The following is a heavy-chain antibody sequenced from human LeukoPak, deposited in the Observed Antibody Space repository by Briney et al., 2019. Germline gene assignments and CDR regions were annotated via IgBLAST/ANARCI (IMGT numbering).Heavy chain of an antibody. CDR2: ISSSGSTI. J-gene: IGHJ4*02. CDR1: GFTFSSYE. CDR3: ARAAAGTYY. D-gene: IGHD6-13*01. V-gene: IGHV3-48*03. Sequence: PGGSLRLSCAASGFTFSSYEMNWVRQAPGKGLEWVSYISSSGSTIYYADSVKGRLTISRDNAKNSLYLQMNSLRAEDTAVYYCARAAAGTYYWGQGTLVTVSS.